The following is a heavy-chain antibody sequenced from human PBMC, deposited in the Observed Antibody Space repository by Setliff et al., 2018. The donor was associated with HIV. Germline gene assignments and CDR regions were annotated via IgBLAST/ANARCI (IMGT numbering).Heavy chain of an antibody. V-gene: IGHV3-33*08. CDR2: IWADEITK. J-gene: IGHJ4*02. D-gene: IGHD5-12*01. CDR1: GFTFSDYY. Sequence: PGGSLRLSCAASGFTFSDYYMSWVRQAPGMGLEWVAMIWADEITKFYADSVKGRFTISRDNSKNTMYLQMNTLRVEDTAVYYCARDPPGSGFHLDYWGQGTPVTVSS. CDR3: ARDPPGSGFHLDY.